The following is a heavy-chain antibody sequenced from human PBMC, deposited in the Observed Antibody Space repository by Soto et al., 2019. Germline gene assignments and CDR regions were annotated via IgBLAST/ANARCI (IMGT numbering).Heavy chain of an antibody. Sequence: ASVKVSCKASGYTFTSYGISWVRQAPGQGLEWMGWISAYNGNTNYAQKLQGRVTMTTDTSTSTAYMELSSLRSEDTAVYYCARGLGYCSGGSCSDAFDIWGQGTMVTVSS. D-gene: IGHD2-15*01. CDR3: ARGLGYCSGGSCSDAFDI. CDR2: ISAYNGNT. J-gene: IGHJ3*02. CDR1: GYTFTSYG. V-gene: IGHV1-18*01.